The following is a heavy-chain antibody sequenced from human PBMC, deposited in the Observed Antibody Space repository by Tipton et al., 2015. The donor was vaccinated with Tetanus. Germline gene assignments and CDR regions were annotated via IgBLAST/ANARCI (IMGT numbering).Heavy chain of an antibody. CDR3: ARDPAVLRFLEWLPDWYFAL. CDR2: IYYTGST. Sequence: TLSLTCAVYGGSLSRYYWTWIRQPPGKGLEWIGYIYYTGSTYYTPSLKSRVTISVDTSKTQFSLKLSSVTAADTAVYYCARDPAVLRFLEWLPDWYFALWGRGTLVTVSS. V-gene: IGHV4-34*09. J-gene: IGHJ2*01. CDR1: GGSLSRYY. D-gene: IGHD3-3*01.